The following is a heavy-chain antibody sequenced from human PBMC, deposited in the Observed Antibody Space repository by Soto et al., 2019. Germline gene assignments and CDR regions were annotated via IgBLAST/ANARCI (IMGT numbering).Heavy chain of an antibody. CDR1: GGSISSYY. J-gene: IGHJ4*02. CDR2: IYTSGST. D-gene: IGHD3-9*01. CDR3: AREYYDILTGYLNFDY. Sequence: SETLSLTCTVSGGSISSYYWSWIRQPAGKGLEWIGRIYTSGSTNYNPSLKSRVTMSVDTSKNQFSLKLSSVTAADTAVYYCAREYYDILTGYLNFDYWGQGTLVTVSS. V-gene: IGHV4-4*07.